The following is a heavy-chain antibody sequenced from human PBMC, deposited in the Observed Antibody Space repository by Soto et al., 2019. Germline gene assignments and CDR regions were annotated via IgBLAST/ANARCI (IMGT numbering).Heavy chain of an antibody. CDR3: ERGISIVGVTPFDY. D-gene: IGHD1-26*01. Sequence: QVQLVQSGAEVKKPGSSVKVSCKTSGTTLSTYTISWVRQAPGQGLEWMGTIIPILGIANYAQQFQGSVTITADKSTSTAYMELSSLRSEDTAVYYCERGISIVGVTPFDYWGQGTLVTVSS. CDR1: GTTLSTYT. V-gene: IGHV1-69*02. CDR2: IIPILGIA. J-gene: IGHJ4*02.